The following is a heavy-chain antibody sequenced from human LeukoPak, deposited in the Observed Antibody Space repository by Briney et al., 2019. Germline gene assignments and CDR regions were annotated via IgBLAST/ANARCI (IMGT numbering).Heavy chain of an antibody. J-gene: IGHJ6*02. CDR2: IKEDESEK. CDR3: ARGVSLDV. Sequence: GGPLRLSCQASGFPFISNWMSWVGQPPGKGLEWVANIKEDESEKYYVDSVKGRFTISRDNAKNSLYLQMNSLRAEDTAVYYCARGVSLDVWGQGTTVTVSS. V-gene: IGHV3-7*01. CDR1: GFPFISNW.